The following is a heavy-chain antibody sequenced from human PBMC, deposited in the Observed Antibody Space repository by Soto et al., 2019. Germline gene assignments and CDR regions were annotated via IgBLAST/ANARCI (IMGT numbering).Heavy chain of an antibody. J-gene: IGHJ6*02. V-gene: IGHV1-18*01. Sequence: ASVKVSCKASGYTFTSYGISWVRQAPGQGLEWMGWISAYNGNTNYAQKLRGRVTMTTDTSTSTAYMELRSLRSDDTAVYYCARDPLTTWYYYYYGMDVWGQGTTVTAP. CDR1: GYTFTSYG. CDR3: ARDPLTTWYYYYYGMDV. CDR2: ISAYNGNT. D-gene: IGHD4-17*01.